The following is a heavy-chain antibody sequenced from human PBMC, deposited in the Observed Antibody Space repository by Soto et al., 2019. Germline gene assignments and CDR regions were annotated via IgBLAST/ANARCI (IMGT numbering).Heavy chain of an antibody. V-gene: IGHV3-48*02. J-gene: IGHJ4*02. CDR2: ITDSSDTV. CDR1: GFSFSNCI. D-gene: IGHD3-3*01. CDR3: ARDFGHGYYLDY. Sequence: PGGSLRLSCVASGFSFSNCIMNWVRQAPGKGLEWVSYITDSSDTVHYADSVRGRFTISRDNAESSLYLQMNSLRDEDTAVYFCARDFGHGYYLDYWGRGTLVTVSS.